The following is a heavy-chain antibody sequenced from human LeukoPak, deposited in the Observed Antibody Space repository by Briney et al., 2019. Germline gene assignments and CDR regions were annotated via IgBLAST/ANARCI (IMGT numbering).Heavy chain of an antibody. CDR1: GYIFTGYY. J-gene: IGHJ4*02. D-gene: IGHD1-14*01. V-gene: IGHV1-2*02. CDR3: ARPLSGMTY. Sequence: ASVKVSCKTSGYIFTGYYIHWVRQAPGLGLEWMGWINPNSGDTSYAQKFQGRVTMTRDTSTSTVYMELSSLRSEDTAVYYCARPLSGMTYWGQGTLVTVSS. CDR2: INPNSGDT.